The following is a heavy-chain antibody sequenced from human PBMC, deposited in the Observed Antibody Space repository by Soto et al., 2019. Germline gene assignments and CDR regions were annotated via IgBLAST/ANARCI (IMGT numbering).Heavy chain of an antibody. CDR3: ARVSDSYYYGMDV. Sequence: GGSLRLSCAASGFTFSSYGMHWVRQAPGKGLEWVAVIWYDGSNKYYADSVKGRFTISRDNSKNTLYLQMNSLRAEDTAVYYCARVSDSYYYGMDVWGQGTTVTVSS. J-gene: IGHJ6*02. CDR2: IWYDGSNK. CDR1: GFTFSSYG. V-gene: IGHV3-33*01.